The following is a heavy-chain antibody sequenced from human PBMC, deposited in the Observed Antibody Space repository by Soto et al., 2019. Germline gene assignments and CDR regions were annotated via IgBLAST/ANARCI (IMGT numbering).Heavy chain of an antibody. CDR3: ARVNYGDYRGVIDY. Sequence: SETLSLTCTVSGGSISSGGYYWSWIRQHPGKGLEWIGYIYYSGSTYYNPSLKSRVTISVDTSKNQFSLKLSSVTAADTAVYYCARVNYGDYRGVIDYWGQGTLVTVSS. CDR1: GGSISSGGYY. J-gene: IGHJ4*02. V-gene: IGHV4-31*03. CDR2: IYYSGST. D-gene: IGHD4-17*01.